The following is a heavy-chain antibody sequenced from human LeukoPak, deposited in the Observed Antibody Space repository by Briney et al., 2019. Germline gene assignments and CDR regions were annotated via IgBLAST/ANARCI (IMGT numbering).Heavy chain of an antibody. D-gene: IGHD3-22*01. CDR2: INPSGGST. J-gene: IGHJ4*02. Sequence: ASVKVSCKAAGYTFTGYYMFWVRQAPGQGLEWMGIINPSGGSTSYAQKFQGRVTMTRDTSTSTVYMELSSLRSEDTAVYYCARDSSGRITMIVGTVWGQGTLVTVSS. V-gene: IGHV1-46*03. CDR3: ARDSSGRITMIVGTV. CDR1: GYTFTGYY.